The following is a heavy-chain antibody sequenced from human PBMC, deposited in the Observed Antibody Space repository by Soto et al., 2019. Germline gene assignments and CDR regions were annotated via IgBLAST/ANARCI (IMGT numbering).Heavy chain of an antibody. D-gene: IGHD6-13*01. CDR1: GFTFSSFA. J-gene: IGHJ2*01. Sequence: GGSLRLSCSASGFTFSSFAMHWVRQAPGKGLEYISGISNNGGSTYYTDSVKGSFIISRDNSENTLYLQMSSLGPDDTAVYYCVKDRDRSSWYFSPFDIWGRGTLVTVSS. CDR2: ISNNGGST. V-gene: IGHV3-64D*08. CDR3: VKDRDRSSWYFSPFDI.